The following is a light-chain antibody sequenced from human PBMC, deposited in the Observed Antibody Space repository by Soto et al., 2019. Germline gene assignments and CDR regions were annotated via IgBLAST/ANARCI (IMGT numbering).Light chain of an antibody. CDR1: QSVSNN. J-gene: IGKJ2*01. CDR3: KQYNNLYT. CDR2: GAS. Sequence: EIVLTQSPGTLSLSPGERATLSCRASQSVSNNYLAWYQQKPGQAPRLLIYGASNRATGIPARFSGSGSGTEFTLTISSLEFEDFAVYYCKQYNNLYTFGQGTKVDIK. V-gene: IGKV3-15*01.